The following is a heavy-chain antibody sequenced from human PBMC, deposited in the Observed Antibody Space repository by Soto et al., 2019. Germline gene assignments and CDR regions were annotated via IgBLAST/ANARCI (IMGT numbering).Heavy chain of an antibody. CDR2: MNNXNGNE. D-gene: IGHD6-25*01. V-gene: IGHV1-8*01. J-gene: IGHJ4*02. Sequence: XSVKVSCKASGFTFITYDFSWVRQAAGQGLEWMGWMNNXNGNEXFAQKFRGRIXXTRHTYIXXDYLELRSMRSDDSAVYFCARRKERSGHYYLDLWGQGTQVTVSS. CDR1: GFTFITYD. CDR3: ARRKERSGHYYLDL.